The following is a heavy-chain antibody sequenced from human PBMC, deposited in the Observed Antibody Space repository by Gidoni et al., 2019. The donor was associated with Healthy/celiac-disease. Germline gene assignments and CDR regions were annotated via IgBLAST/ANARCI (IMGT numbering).Heavy chain of an antibody. CDR1: GGSFSGYY. J-gene: IGHJ3*02. D-gene: IGHD6-6*01. Sequence: QVQLHQWGAGLLKPSETLSLTCAVYGGSFSGYYWSWIRQPPGKGLEWIGEINHSGSTNYNPSLKSRVTISVDTSKNQFSLKLSSVTAADTAVYYCARAHAARPTRGAFDIGGQGTMVTVSS. V-gene: IGHV4-34*01. CDR3: ARAHAARPTRGAFDI. CDR2: INHSGST.